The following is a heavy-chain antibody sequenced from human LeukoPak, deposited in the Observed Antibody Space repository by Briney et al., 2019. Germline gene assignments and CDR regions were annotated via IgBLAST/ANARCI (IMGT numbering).Heavy chain of an antibody. CDR1: GFTFSSYS. D-gene: IGHD3-3*01. V-gene: IGHV3-21*01. J-gene: IGHJ5*02. CDR3: ARGVFGVVTYNWFDP. Sequence: GGSLRLSCAASGFTFSSYSMNWVRQAPGKGLEWVSSISSSSSYIYYADSVKGRFTISRDNAKNSLYLQMNSLRAEDTAVYYCARGVFGVVTYNWFDPWGQGTLVTVSS. CDR2: ISSSSSYI.